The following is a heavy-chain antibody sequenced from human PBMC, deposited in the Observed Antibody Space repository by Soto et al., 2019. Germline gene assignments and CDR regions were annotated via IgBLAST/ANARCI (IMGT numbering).Heavy chain of an antibody. CDR3: ARAAGYSSGWIPFDY. D-gene: IGHD6-19*01. CDR1: GGSISSYY. Sequence: QVQLQESGPGLVKPSETLSLTCTVSGGSISSYYWSWIRQPPGKGLEWIGYIYYSGSTNYNPSLKSRVTISVDTSKNQFSLKLSSVTAADTAVYYCARAAGYSSGWIPFDYWGQGTLVTVSS. CDR2: IYYSGST. J-gene: IGHJ4*02. V-gene: IGHV4-59*01.